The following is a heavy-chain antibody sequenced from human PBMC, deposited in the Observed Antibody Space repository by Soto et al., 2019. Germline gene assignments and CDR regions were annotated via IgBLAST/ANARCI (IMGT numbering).Heavy chain of an antibody. V-gene: IGHV3-7*01. CDR3: ARVLGLSSSWYGDAFDI. CDR1: GFTFSSYW. Sequence: GESLKISCAASGFTFSSYWMSWVRQAPGKGLEWVANIKQDGSEKYYVDSVKGRFTISRDNAKNSLYLQMNSLRAEDTAVYYCARVLGLSSSWYGDAFDIWGQGTMVTVSS. J-gene: IGHJ3*02. CDR2: IKQDGSEK. D-gene: IGHD6-13*01.